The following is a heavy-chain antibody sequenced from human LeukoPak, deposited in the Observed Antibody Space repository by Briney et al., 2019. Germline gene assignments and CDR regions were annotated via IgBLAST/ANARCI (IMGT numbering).Heavy chain of an antibody. Sequence: GASVKVSCKASGGTFSSYAISWVRQAPGQGLEWMGGIIPIFGTANYAQKFQGRVTITTDESTSTAYMELSSLRSEDTAVYYCARDLRWDPQSAFDIWGQGTMVTVSS. CDR3: ARDLRWDPQSAFDI. CDR2: IIPIFGTA. J-gene: IGHJ3*02. D-gene: IGHD1-26*01. V-gene: IGHV1-69*05. CDR1: GGTFSSYA.